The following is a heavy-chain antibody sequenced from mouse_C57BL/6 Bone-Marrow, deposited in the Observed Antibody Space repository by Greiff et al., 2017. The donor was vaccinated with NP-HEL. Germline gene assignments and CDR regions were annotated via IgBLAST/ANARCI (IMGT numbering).Heavy chain of an antibody. CDR1: GYTFNSYW. Sequence: QVQLQQPGAELVRPGTSVKLSCKASGYTFNSYWMHWVKQRPGQGLEWIGVIDPSDSYTNYNQKFKGKATLTVDTSSSTAYMQLSSLTSEDSAVYYCASAQLFAYWGQGTLVTVSA. CDR2: IDPSDSYT. D-gene: IGHD3-1*01. J-gene: IGHJ3*01. V-gene: IGHV1-59*01. CDR3: ASAQLFAY.